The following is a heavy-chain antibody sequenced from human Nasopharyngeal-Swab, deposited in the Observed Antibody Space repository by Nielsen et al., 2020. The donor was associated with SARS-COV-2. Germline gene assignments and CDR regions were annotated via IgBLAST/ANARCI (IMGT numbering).Heavy chain of an antibody. Sequence: GGSLRLSCAASGFTSSSYGMHWVRQAPGKGLEWVAVISYDGSNKYYADSVKGRFTISRDNSKNTLYLQMSSLRAEDTAVYYCAKMAGYSSSWYGSSLIDYWGQGTLVTVSS. CDR3: AKMAGYSSSWYGSSLIDY. CDR1: GFTSSSYG. V-gene: IGHV3-30*18. CDR2: ISYDGSNK. J-gene: IGHJ4*02. D-gene: IGHD6-13*01.